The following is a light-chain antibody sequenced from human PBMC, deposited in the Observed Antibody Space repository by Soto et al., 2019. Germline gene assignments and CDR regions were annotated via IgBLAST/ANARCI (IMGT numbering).Light chain of an antibody. CDR2: AAS. J-gene: IGKJ1*01. Sequence: IQITQSPSTLSASVGDRVTITCRASQSISSWLAWYQQKPGKAPKLLIYAASTLQSGVPSRFSGSGSGTEFTLTISSLQPEDVATYYCLQLNTYPWTFGQGTKVDIK. V-gene: IGKV1-5*01. CDR3: LQLNTYPWT. CDR1: QSISSW.